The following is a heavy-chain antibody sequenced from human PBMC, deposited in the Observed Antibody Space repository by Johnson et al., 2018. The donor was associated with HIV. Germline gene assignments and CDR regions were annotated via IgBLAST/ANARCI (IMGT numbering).Heavy chain of an antibody. V-gene: IGHV3-30-3*01. Sequence: QVQLVESGGGVVQPGGSLRLSCAASGFTFSNYAMYWVRQAPGKGLEWVAAISYDGSNKYYADSVKGRFTISRDNSKNTLYLQMNSLRAEDTAVYYCAKDKSGRYYDSSGYSLDDAFDIWGQGTMVTVSS. CDR1: GFTFSNYA. CDR2: ISYDGSNK. D-gene: IGHD3-22*01. CDR3: AKDKSGRYYDSSGYSLDDAFDI. J-gene: IGHJ3*02.